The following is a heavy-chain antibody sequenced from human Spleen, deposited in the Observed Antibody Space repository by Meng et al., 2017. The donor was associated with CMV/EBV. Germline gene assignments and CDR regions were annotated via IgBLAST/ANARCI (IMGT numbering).Heavy chain of an antibody. CDR1: GYTFTAYY. CDR3: PRATENFVVEPPAIRFDY. D-gene: IGHD2-2*02. V-gene: IGHV1-2*02. Sequence: ASVKVSCKASGYTFTAYYMHWVRPAPGQGLEWMGWINPNSGGTNYAQKFQGRVTMTRDTSINTAYMVLSSLRSDITAVYYCPRATENFVVEPPAIRFDYWGQGTLVTVSS. J-gene: IGHJ4*02. CDR2: INPNSGGT.